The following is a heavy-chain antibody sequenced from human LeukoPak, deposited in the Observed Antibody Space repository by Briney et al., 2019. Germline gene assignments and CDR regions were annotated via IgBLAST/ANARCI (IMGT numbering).Heavy chain of an antibody. CDR1: GFTFSSYS. V-gene: IGHV3-21*01. Sequence: GGSLRLSCAASGFTFSSYSMNWVRQAPGKGLEWVSSISSSSSYIYYADSVKGRFTISRDNAKSSLYLQMNSLRAEDTAVYYCASALQRLFDYWGQGTLVTVSS. CDR2: ISSSSSYI. J-gene: IGHJ4*02. D-gene: IGHD4-11*01. CDR3: ASALQRLFDY.